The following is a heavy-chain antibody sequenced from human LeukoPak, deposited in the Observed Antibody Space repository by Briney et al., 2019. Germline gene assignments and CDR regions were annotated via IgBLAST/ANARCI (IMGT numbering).Heavy chain of an antibody. J-gene: IGHJ4*02. CDR1: GGSFSGYY. V-gene: IGHV4-34*01. CDR2: INHSGST. D-gene: IGHD2-2*01. CDR3: ARKSFHTSSYDY. Sequence: SETLSHTCAVYGGSFSGYYWSWIRQPPGKGLEWIGEINHSGSTNYNPSLKSRVTISVDTSKNQFSLNLSSVTAADTAVYYCARKSFHTSSYDYWGQGTLVTVSS.